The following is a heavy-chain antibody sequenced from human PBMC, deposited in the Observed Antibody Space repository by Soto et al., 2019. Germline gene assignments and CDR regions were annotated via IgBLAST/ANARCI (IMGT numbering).Heavy chain of an antibody. CDR3: ATPSWQQLVLIQGRSGFDY. J-gene: IGHJ4*02. D-gene: IGHD6-13*01. V-gene: IGHV3-49*03. CDR1: GFTFGDFG. Sequence: GVLRLSCTGSGFTFGDFGMSWFRQAPGKGLEWLSFIRSKGYGGTTESAASVRGRFITSRDDSKSIAYLQMNSLKTEDTAVYYCATPSWQQLVLIQGRSGFDYWGQGTLVTVS. CDR2: IRSKGYGGTT.